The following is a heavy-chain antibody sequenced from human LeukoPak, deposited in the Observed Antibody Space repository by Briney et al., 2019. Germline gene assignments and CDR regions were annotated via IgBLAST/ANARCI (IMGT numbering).Heavy chain of an antibody. J-gene: IGHJ6*03. D-gene: IGHD5-12*01. CDR1: GGSISSGGYY. V-gene: IGHV4-31*03. CDR2: IYYSGST. Sequence: SQTLSLTCTVSGGSISSGGYYWGWIRQHPGKGLEWIGYIYYSGSTYYNPSLKSRVTISVDTSKNQFSLKLSSVTAADTAVYYCARELARRYYYYMDVWGKGTTVTVSS. CDR3: ARELARRYYYYMDV.